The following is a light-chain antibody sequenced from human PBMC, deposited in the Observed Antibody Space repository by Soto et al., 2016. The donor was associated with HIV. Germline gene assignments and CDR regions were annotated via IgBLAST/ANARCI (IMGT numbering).Light chain of an antibody. V-gene: IGLV3-21*03. CDR2: DDT. Sequence: SNVLTQPPSVSVAPGKTARITCGGNNIGSKSVHWYQQKPGQAPVLVVYDDTDRPSGIPERFSGSKSGNTATLTISRVEAGDEADYYCQVWDSSSDNWGVFGGGTKLTV. CDR3: QVWDSSSDNWGV. J-gene: IGLJ2*01. CDR1: NIGSKS.